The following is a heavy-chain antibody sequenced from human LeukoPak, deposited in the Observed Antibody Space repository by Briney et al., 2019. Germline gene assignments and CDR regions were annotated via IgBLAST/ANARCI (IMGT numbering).Heavy chain of an antibody. V-gene: IGHV1-46*01. CDR3: ARDPLWDAFDI. J-gene: IGHJ3*02. CDR2: INPSGGST. CDR1: GYTFTSYY. D-gene: IGHD3-10*01. Sequence: ASVKVSRKASGYTFTSYYMHWVRQAPGQGLEWMGIINPSGGSTSYAQKFQGRVTMTRDTSTSTVYMELSSLRSEDTAVYYCARDPLWDAFDIWGQGTMVTVSS.